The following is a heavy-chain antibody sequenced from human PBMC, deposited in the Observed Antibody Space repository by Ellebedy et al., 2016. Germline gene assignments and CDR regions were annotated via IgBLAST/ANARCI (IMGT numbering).Heavy chain of an antibody. J-gene: IGHJ4*02. Sequence: GGSLRLSCSGSGFSFTGYVMHWVRQAPGKGLEYLSAITSNGRTTYYADSVKGRFTISRDNAKNSLYLQMNSLRAEDTAVYYCARDLTFVPGAPFDYWGQGTLVTVSS. V-gene: IGHV3-64*04. CDR2: ITSNGRTT. CDR1: GFSFTGYV. CDR3: ARDLTFVPGAPFDY. D-gene: IGHD2-2*01.